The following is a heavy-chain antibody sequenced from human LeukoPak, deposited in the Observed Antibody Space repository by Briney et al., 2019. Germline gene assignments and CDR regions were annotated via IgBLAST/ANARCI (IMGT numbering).Heavy chain of an antibody. V-gene: IGHV3-48*03. CDR1: GFTFSSSE. CDR3: AKTAGTGSVDS. J-gene: IGHJ4*02. D-gene: IGHD3-10*01. Sequence: GGSLRLSCAASGFTFSSSEMNWVRQAPGKGLEWVSYISSSSSTIYYADSVKGRFTISRDNAKTSLYLQMNSLRADDTAVYYCAKTAGTGSVDSWGQGILVTVSS. CDR2: ISSSSSTI.